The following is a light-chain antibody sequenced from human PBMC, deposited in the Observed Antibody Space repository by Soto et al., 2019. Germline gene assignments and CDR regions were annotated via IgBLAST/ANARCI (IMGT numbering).Light chain of an antibody. J-gene: IGKJ5*01. CDR2: AAS. CDR1: ESISRW. CDR3: QKYNSAPST. V-gene: IGKV1-27*01. Sequence: DIQITQSPSTLSASVSGRATISLRASESISRWLAWYQQKPGKVPKLLIYAASTLQSGVPYRFSGSGSGTDFTLTISSLQPEDVATYYCQKYNSAPSTFGQGTRLDIK.